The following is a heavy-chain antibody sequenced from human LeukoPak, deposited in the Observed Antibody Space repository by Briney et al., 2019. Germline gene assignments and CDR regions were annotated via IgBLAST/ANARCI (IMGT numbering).Heavy chain of an antibody. CDR2: LYSGGTT. V-gene: IGHV3-66*01. CDR3: ASRGSGTYSAAFDI. J-gene: IGHJ3*02. CDR1: EFTFGDYA. D-gene: IGHD3-10*01. Sequence: PGRSLRLSCAASEFTFGDYAVSWFRQAPGKGLEWVSVLYSGGTTNYAGSVKGRFTISRDESKNTVSLQLNSLRAEDTAVYYCASRGSGTYSAAFDIWGQGTMVTVSS.